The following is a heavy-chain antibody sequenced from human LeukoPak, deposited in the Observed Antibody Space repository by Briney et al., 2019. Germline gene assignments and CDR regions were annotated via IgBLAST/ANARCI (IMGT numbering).Heavy chain of an antibody. CDR3: ARDQLSIAVAGTIDY. Sequence: PGGSLRLSCAASGFTFSSYSMNWVRQAPGKGLEWVSSISSSSSYIYYADSVKGRFTISRDNAKNSLYLQMNSLRAEDTAVYYRARDQLSIAVAGTIDYWGQGTLVTVSS. J-gene: IGHJ4*02. CDR1: GFTFSSYS. V-gene: IGHV3-21*01. D-gene: IGHD6-19*01. CDR2: ISSSSSYI.